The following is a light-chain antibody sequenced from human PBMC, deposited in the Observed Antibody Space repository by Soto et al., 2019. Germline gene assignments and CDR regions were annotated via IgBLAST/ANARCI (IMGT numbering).Light chain of an antibody. CDR1: QSISRW. J-gene: IGKJ1*01. CDR3: QQSNSFPPWT. Sequence: DIQMTQSPSTLSASVGDRVTITCRSSQSISRWLAWYQHKPGKAPKLLIYDASNLESGVPSRFSGSGSGTDFTLTINSLQPEDFAAYYCQQSNSFPPWTFGQGTKVDIK. CDR2: DAS. V-gene: IGKV1-5*01.